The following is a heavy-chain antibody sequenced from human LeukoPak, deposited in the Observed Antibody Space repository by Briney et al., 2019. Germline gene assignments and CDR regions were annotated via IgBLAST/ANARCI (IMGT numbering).Heavy chain of an antibody. D-gene: IGHD2-2*01. CDR2: ISAYNGNT. CDR3: ARDAVVPAAIGFDP. J-gene: IGHJ5*02. V-gene: IGHV1-18*04. CDR1: GYTFTGYY. Sequence: ASVKVSCKASGYTFTGYYMHWVRQAPGQGLEWMGWISAYNGNTNYAQKLQGRVTMTTDTSTSTAYMELRSLRSDDTAVYYCARDAVVPAAIGFDPWGQGTLVTVSS.